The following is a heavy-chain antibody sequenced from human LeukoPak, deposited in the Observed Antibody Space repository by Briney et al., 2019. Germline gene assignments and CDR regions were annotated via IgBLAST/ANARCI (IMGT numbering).Heavy chain of an antibody. CDR1: GGSISSYY. D-gene: IGHD5-12*01. Sequence: SETLSLTCTVSGGSISSYYWSWIRQPAGKGLEWIGRIYTSGSTNYNPSLKSRVTMSVGTSKNQFSLKLSSVTAADTAVYYCARDRSPRWSGCDHSHFDYWGQGTLVTVSS. CDR2: IYTSGST. J-gene: IGHJ4*02. V-gene: IGHV4-4*07. CDR3: ARDRSPRWSGCDHSHFDY.